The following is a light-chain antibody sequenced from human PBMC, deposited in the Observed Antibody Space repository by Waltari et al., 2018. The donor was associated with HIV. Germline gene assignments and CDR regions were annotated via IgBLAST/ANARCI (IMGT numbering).Light chain of an antibody. CDR1: TGAVTSGYY. CDR3: LLYYGGALV. Sequence: QTVVTQEPSLTVSPGGTVTPTCASSTGAVTSGYYPNWFQQKPGQAPRALIYSTGNKHSWTPARFSGSLLGGKAALTLSGVQPEDEAEYYCLLYYGGALVFGGGTKLTVL. V-gene: IGLV7-43*01. CDR2: STG. J-gene: IGLJ3*02.